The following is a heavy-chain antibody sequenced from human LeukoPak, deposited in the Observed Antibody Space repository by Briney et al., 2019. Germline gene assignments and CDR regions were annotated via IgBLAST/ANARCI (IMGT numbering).Heavy chain of an antibody. V-gene: IGHV4-59*02. Sequence: GSLRLSCAASGFTVSSSYMSWVRQAPGKGLEWIGYIYYSGSTNYNPSLKSRVTISVDTSKNQFSLKLSSVTAADTAVYYCARELTYYYDSSGYLNWFDPWGQGTLVTVSS. CDR2: IYYSGST. D-gene: IGHD3-22*01. J-gene: IGHJ5*02. CDR1: GFTVSSSY. CDR3: ARELTYYYDSSGYLNWFDP.